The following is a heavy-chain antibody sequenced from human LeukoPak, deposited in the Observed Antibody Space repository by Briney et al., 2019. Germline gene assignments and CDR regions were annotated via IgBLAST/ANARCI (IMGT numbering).Heavy chain of an antibody. J-gene: IGHJ6*02. Sequence: PGGSLRLSCAASGFTFSSYSMNWVRQAPGKGLEWVSYISSTSSNIYYADSVKGRFTISRDNAKNSLYLQMNSLRAEDTAVYYCAREDYGDLGTYYYYYYGMDVWGQGTTVTVSS. CDR2: ISSTSSNI. D-gene: IGHD4-17*01. CDR1: GFTFSSYS. V-gene: IGHV3-48*04. CDR3: AREDYGDLGTYYYYYYGMDV.